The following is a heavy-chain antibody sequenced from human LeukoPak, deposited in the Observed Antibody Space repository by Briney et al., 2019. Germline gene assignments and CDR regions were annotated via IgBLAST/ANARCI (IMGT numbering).Heavy chain of an antibody. Sequence: SETLSLTCTVSGASIRSYYWSWILQPAGKGLEWIGRIVPSGSTNYNPSLKSRVTMSVDTSKNQFSLKLNSVTAADTAVYYCAKEGAAPGPDFDYWGQGTLVIVSS. CDR1: GASIRSYY. D-gene: IGHD6-13*01. CDR2: IVPSGST. J-gene: IGHJ4*02. CDR3: AKEGAAPGPDFDY. V-gene: IGHV4-4*07.